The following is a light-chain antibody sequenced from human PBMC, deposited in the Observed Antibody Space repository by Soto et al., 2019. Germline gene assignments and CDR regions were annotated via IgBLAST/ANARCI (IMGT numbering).Light chain of an antibody. CDR2: GAS. J-gene: IGKJ3*01. CDR3: QQYNNWPPFT. V-gene: IGKV3-15*01. CDR1: QSVSSS. Sequence: EIVMTQSPATLSVSPGERVTHSCRASQSVSSSLAWYQQKPGQAPRLLIYGASTRPTGIPARFSGSGSGTEFTLTISSLQSEDFAFYYCQQYNNWPPFTFGPGTKVDIK.